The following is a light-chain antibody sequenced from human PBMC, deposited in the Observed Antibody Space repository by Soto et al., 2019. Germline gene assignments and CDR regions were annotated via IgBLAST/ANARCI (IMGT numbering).Light chain of an antibody. Sequence: QSVLTQPASVSGSPGQSITISCTGTSSDVGAYKYVSWYQQHPGKVPKLIIYGVSNRTSGVSNRFSGSKSGNTAFLTISGLXPEDEADYYCSSFTGTTTLDVFGTGTKVTVL. V-gene: IGLV2-14*03. J-gene: IGLJ1*01. CDR1: SSDVGAYKY. CDR3: SSFTGTTTLDV. CDR2: GVS.